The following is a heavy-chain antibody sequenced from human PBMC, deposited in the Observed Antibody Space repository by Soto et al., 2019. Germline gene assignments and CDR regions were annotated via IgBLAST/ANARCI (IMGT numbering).Heavy chain of an antibody. D-gene: IGHD2-2*01. V-gene: IGHV3-30*03. CDR3: ATPAGLAPAHYYGMDV. CDR1: GFNISNYG. CDR2: ISYDGSNK. J-gene: IGHJ6*02. Sequence: GGSLRLSCAASGFNISNYGFHWVRQAPGKGLEWVAVISYDGSNKYYADFVKGRFTISRDNSKNTLYLQMNSLGAEDTAVFYCATPAGLAPAHYYGMDVWGQGTTVTVSS.